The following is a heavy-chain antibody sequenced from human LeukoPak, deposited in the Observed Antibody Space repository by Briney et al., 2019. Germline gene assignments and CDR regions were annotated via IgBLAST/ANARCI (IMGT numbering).Heavy chain of an antibody. V-gene: IGHV1-69*13. Sequence: SVTVSCKASGGTFSSYAISWVRQAPGQGLEWMGGIIPIFGTANYAQKFQGRVTITADESTSTAYMELSSLRSEDTAVYYCARVALRDGYNSRGLYYFDYWGQGTLVTVSS. D-gene: IGHD5-24*01. CDR2: IIPIFGTA. CDR3: ARVALRDGYNSRGLYYFDY. J-gene: IGHJ4*02. CDR1: GGTFSSYA.